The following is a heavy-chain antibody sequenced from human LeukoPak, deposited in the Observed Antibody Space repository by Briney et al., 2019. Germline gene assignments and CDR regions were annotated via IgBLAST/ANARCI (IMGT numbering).Heavy chain of an antibody. V-gene: IGHV1-69*05. J-gene: IGHJ3*02. Sequence: SVKVSCKASGGTFSSYAICWVRQAPGQGLEWMGGIIPIFGTANYAQKFQGRVTITTDESTSTAYMELSSLRSEDTAVYYCARDRGYYYDRSGRDAFDIWGQGTMVTVSS. CDR1: GGTFSSYA. CDR2: IIPIFGTA. D-gene: IGHD3-22*01. CDR3: ARDRGYYYDRSGRDAFDI.